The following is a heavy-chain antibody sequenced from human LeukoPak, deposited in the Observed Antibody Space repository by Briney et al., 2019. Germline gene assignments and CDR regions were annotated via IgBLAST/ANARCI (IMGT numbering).Heavy chain of an antibody. CDR2: ISSVGSYI. J-gene: IGHJ3*02. Sequence: GGSLRLSCVASGFTFSSYSMNWVRQAPGKGLGWVSSISSVGSYIYYADSLKGRFTISRDDAKNSVYLQMSSLRAEDTAVYYCAREVTAINTDALDIWGHGTMVTVSS. CDR1: GFTFSSYS. V-gene: IGHV3-21*01. CDR3: AREVTAINTDALDI. D-gene: IGHD2-21*02.